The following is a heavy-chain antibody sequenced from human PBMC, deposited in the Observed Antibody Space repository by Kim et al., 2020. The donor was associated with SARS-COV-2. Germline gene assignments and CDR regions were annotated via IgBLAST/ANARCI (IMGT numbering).Heavy chain of an antibody. CDR2: ISRDGGGI. V-gene: IGHV3-9*01. Sequence: GGSLRLSCAASGFTFHDYAMNWVRQAPGKGLEWVSAISRDGGGIDYADPVKGRFTISRDNTRNSLYLQMESLSIGDTALYFCTRASPLTGSYPYYFAMDVWGQGATVTVSS. CDR1: GFTFHDYA. D-gene: IGHD1-26*01. CDR3: TRASPLTGSYPYYFAMDV. J-gene: IGHJ6*02.